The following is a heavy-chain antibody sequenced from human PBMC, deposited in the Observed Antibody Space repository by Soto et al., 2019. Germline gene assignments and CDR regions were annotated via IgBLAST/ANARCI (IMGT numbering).Heavy chain of an antibody. D-gene: IGHD6-19*01. Sequence: SETLSLTCTVSGGSISSYYWGWIRQPPGKGLEWIGYIYYSGSTNYNPSLKSRVTISVDTSKNQFSLKLSSVTAADTAVYYCARLGYSSGWYHFFAYWGQGTLVTVSS. CDR3: ARLGYSSGWYHFFAY. J-gene: IGHJ4*02. CDR2: IYYSGST. CDR1: GGSISSYY. V-gene: IGHV4-59*08.